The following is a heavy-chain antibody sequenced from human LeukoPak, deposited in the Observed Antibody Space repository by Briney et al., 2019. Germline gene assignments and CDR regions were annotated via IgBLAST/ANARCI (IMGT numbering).Heavy chain of an antibody. V-gene: IGHV1-46*01. CDR1: GYTFTSYY. Sequence: ASVKVSCKASGYTFTSYYMHWVRQAPGQGLEWMGIINPSGGSTSYAQKFQGRVTMTRDTSTSTVYMELSSLRSEDTAMYYCARGIFYSSGWYSWFDPWGQGTLVTVSS. CDR2: INPSGGST. D-gene: IGHD6-19*01. CDR3: ARGIFYSSGWYSWFDP. J-gene: IGHJ5*02.